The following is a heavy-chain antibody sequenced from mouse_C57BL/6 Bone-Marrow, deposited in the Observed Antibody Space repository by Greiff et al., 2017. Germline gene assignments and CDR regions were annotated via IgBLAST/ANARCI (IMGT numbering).Heavy chain of an antibody. V-gene: IGHV7-3*01. CDR3: ARLYDDGSSDTLHWYWDV. CDR1: GFTFTDYY. J-gene: IGHJ1*03. CDR2: ITHTANGYTP. Sequence: EVQLVESGGGLVQPGGSLSLSCAASGFTFTDYYMSWVRHPPGPALPWLGFITHTANGYTPEYSASLKGRFTIPRDTSPSILSLQLNALRAEDRATYYGARLYDDGSSDTLHWYWDVGGTGTTGTV. D-gene: IGHD1-1*01.